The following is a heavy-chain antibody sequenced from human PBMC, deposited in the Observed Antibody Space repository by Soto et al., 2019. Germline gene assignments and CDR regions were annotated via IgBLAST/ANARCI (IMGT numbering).Heavy chain of an antibody. D-gene: IGHD6-19*01. J-gene: IGHJ4*02. CDR3: ARVRRSGWWRGRVLHY. Sequence: QVQLQESGPGLVKPSGTLSLTCAVSGGSISSSNWWSWVRQPPGKGLEWIGEIYHSGSTNYNPSLKSRVTLSVDKSKHQFALKLRSVTAADTAVYYCARVRRSGWWRGRVLHYWGQGTLVTVSS. V-gene: IGHV4-4*02. CDR2: IYHSGST. CDR1: GGSISSSNW.